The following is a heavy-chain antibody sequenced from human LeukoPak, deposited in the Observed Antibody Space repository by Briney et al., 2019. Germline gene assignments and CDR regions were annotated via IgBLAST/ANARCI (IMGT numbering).Heavy chain of an antibody. Sequence: GGSLRLSCAASGFTFSSYGMHWVRQAPGKGLEWVSAISGSGGSTYYADSVKGRFTISRDNSKNTLYLQMNSLRAEDTAVYYCAKDVPRIAAAGVGYFQHWGQGTLVTVSS. CDR2: ISGSGGST. D-gene: IGHD6-13*01. CDR3: AKDVPRIAAAGVGYFQH. J-gene: IGHJ1*01. CDR1: GFTFSSYG. V-gene: IGHV3-23*01.